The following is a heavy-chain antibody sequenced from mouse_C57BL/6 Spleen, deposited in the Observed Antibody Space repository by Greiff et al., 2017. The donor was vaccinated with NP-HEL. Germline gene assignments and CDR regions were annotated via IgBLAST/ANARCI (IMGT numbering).Heavy chain of an antibody. J-gene: IGHJ2*01. V-gene: IGHV2-4*01. Sequence: QVQLQQSGPGLVQPSQSLSITCTVSGFSLTSYGVHWVRQPPGKGLEWRGVVWSGGSTDYNAAFISRLSISKDNSKSQVFFKMNSLQADDTAIYYCAKGSYGSHYFDYWGQGTTLTVSS. CDR3: AKGSYGSHYFDY. CDR1: GFSLTSYG. D-gene: IGHD1-1*01. CDR2: VWSGGST.